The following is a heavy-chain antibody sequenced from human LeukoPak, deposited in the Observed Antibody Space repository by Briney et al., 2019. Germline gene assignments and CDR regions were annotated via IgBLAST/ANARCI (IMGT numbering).Heavy chain of an antibody. Sequence: GGSLRLSCAASGFTFGSYAMSWVRQAPGKGLQWVSTISGSGGSTYYADSVKGRFTISRDNSKNTLYLQMNSLRAEDTAVYYCAKVPREGYCSGGSCYVFYFDYWGQGTLVTVSS. CDR3: AKVPREGYCSGGSCYVFYFDY. J-gene: IGHJ4*02. V-gene: IGHV3-23*01. CDR2: ISGSGGST. D-gene: IGHD2-15*01. CDR1: GFTFGSYA.